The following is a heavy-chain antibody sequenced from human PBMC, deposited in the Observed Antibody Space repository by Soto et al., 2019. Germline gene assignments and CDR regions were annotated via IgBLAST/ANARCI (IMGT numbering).Heavy chain of an antibody. J-gene: IGHJ3*01. V-gene: IGHV4-38-2*01. CDR1: GFFISSGNY. CDR2: IFHGGNT. Sequence: SVTLSLTCAVSGFFISSGNYWGWIRKPPGKGLEWIGSIFHGGNTYYNPPLKSRVTISVDMSKNQFSLKLNSVTAADTAVYYCARARWYDAFDVWGQGTVVTVSS. D-gene: IGHD2-15*01. CDR3: ARARWYDAFDV.